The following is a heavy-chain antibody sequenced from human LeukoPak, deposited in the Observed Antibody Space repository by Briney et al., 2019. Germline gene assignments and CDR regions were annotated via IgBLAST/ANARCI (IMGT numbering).Heavy chain of an antibody. D-gene: IGHD6-25*01. V-gene: IGHV3-23*01. CDR2: ISGSDGNT. CDR1: GFTFRNAW. Sequence: SGGSLRLSCAASGFTFRNAWMSWVRQAPGKGLEWVSAISGSDGNTYYGDSVKGRFTISRDNSRNTLYMQMNSLRADDTAVYYCAKVGPGAARDYWGQGTLVTVSS. CDR3: AKVGPGAARDY. J-gene: IGHJ4*02.